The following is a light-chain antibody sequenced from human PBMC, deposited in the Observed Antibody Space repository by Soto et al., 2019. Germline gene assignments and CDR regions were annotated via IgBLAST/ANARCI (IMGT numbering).Light chain of an antibody. Sequence: EIALTQSPGILSLSPGERATLSCRASQSVTANYLAWYQQKPGQAPRLLIYAASIGATGIPDRFSGSGSGTDFTLTISRLEPEDSAVYYCLQYGVPLWTFGQWTKVEIK. CDR3: LQYGVPLWT. V-gene: IGKV3-20*01. CDR2: AAS. CDR1: QSVTANY. J-gene: IGKJ1*01.